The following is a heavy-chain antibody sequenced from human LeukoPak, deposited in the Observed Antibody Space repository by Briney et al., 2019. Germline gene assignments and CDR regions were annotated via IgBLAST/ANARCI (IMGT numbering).Heavy chain of an antibody. CDR1: GGSIGRYY. CDR3: ARDRSPIRFLEWADMDV. J-gene: IGHJ6*02. D-gene: IGHD3-3*01. Sequence: SETLSLTRTVAGGSIGRYYCSWIRQPPGKGLEWIGYIYYSGSTNYNPSLKSRVTISVDTSKNQFSLKLSSVTAADTAVYYCARDRSPIRFLEWADMDVWGQGTTVTVSS. V-gene: IGHV4-59*01. CDR2: IYYSGST.